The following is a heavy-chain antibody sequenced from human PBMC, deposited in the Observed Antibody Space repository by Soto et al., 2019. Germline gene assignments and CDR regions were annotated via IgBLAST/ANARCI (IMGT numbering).Heavy chain of an antibody. V-gene: IGHV1-69*13. D-gene: IGHD3-3*01. Sequence: SVKVSCKASGGTFSSYAISWVRQAPGQGLEWMGGIIPIFGTANYAQKFQGRVTITADEFTSTAYMELSSLRSEDTAVYYCARATTNDFWSGYYTVWGQGTLVTVSS. CDR3: ARATTNDFWSGYYTV. CDR1: GGTFSSYA. J-gene: IGHJ4*02. CDR2: IIPIFGTA.